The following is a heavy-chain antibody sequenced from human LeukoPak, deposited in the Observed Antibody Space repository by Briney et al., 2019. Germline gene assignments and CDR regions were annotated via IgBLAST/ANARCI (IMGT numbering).Heavy chain of an antibody. CDR3: AVGGWYQDGFDY. D-gene: IGHD6-19*01. CDR1: GGTFSSYA. CDR2: IIPIFGTA. J-gene: IGHJ4*02. Sequence: ASVKVSCKASGGTFSSYAISWVRQAPGQGLEWMGGIIPIFGTANYAQKFQGRVTITADESTSTAYMELSSLRSEDTAVYYCAVGGWYQDGFDYWGQGTLVTVSS. V-gene: IGHV1-69*13.